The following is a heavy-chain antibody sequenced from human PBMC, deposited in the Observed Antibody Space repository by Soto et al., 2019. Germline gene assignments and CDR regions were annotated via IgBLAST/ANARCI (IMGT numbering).Heavy chain of an antibody. Sequence: EVQLVESEGGLVQRGGSLRLSCAASGFTFNYYWMHWLSQAPGQGLVWVSHIHSDGSTTTYADSVKGRFTISRDNAKNTLYLQMNSLRAEDTAVYYCVRGDKGGFDLWGQGTTVTVSS. J-gene: IGHJ3*01. CDR3: VRGDKGGFDL. CDR2: IHSDGSTT. CDR1: GFTFNYYW. V-gene: IGHV3-74*01. D-gene: IGHD2-21*02.